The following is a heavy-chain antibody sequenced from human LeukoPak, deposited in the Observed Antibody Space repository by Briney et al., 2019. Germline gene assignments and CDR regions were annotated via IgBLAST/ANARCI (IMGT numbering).Heavy chain of an antibody. V-gene: IGHV4-59*08. J-gene: IGHJ6*02. CDR3: ARYRSRDYDSSGYYSSLGYYYYYYGMDV. Sequence: PSETLSLTCTVSGGSISSYYWSWIRQPPGKGLEWIGYIYYSGSTNYNPSLKSRVTISVDTSKNQFSLKLSSVTAADTAVYYCARYRSRDYDSSGYYSSLGYYYYYYGMDVWGQGTTVTVSS. D-gene: IGHD3-22*01. CDR1: GGSISSYY. CDR2: IYYSGST.